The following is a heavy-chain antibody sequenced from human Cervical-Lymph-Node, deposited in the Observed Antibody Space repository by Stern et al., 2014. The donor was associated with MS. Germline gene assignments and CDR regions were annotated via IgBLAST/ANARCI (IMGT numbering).Heavy chain of an antibody. V-gene: IGHV3-66*01. CDR2: IYSDGSTT. Sequence: EVHLVESGGGLVQPGGSLRLSCAASGFTVSSNYMNWVRQAPGKGLEWVSIIYSDGSTTYYADSVKGRFTISRDNSKNTLYLQMNSLRVEDTAVYYCASSFTWFDPWGQGTLVTVSS. CDR1: GFTVSSNY. CDR3: ASSFTWFDP. J-gene: IGHJ5*02.